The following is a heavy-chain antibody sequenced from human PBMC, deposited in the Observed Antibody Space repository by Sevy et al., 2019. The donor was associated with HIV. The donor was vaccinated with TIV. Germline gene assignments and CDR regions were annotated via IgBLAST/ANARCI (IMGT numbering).Heavy chain of an antibody. D-gene: IGHD2-2*01. CDR2: IYYSGRT. Sequence: SETLSLTCTVSGGSISSYHWSWIRQPPGKGLEWIGYIYYSGRTNYNPSLKSRVTISVDTSKNQFSLKLSSVTAADTAVYYCARGLGYCSSTSCRIYYYYGMDVWGQGTTVTVSS. V-gene: IGHV4-59*01. CDR1: GGSISSYH. J-gene: IGHJ6*02. CDR3: ARGLGYCSSTSCRIYYYYGMDV.